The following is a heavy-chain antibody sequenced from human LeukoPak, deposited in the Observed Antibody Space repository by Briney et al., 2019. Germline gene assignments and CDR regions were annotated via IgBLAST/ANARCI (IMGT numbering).Heavy chain of an antibody. CDR2: ISDSGNT. J-gene: IGHJ4*02. CDR3: AKAPVTTCRCAYCYPYDY. Sequence: PGGSLRLSCAASGFTLSSYAMSWVRQAPGKGLEWVSAISDSGNTYHADSVKGRFTISTDSSKNTLFLQMNRLRREDAAVYYYAKAPVTTCRCAYCYPYDYWGQGNLVTVSS. CDR1: GFTLSSYA. V-gene: IGHV3-23*01. D-gene: IGHD2-21*01.